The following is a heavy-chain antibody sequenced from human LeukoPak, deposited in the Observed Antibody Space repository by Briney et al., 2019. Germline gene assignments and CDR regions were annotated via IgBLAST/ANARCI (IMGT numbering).Heavy chain of an antibody. V-gene: IGHV4-59*01. CDR1: GGSISSYY. D-gene: IGHD6-19*01. J-gene: IGHJ5*02. CDR3: ARESYSSGLNWFDP. CDR2: IYYSGST. Sequence: PSETLSLTCTVSGGSISSYYWSWIRQPPGKGLEWIGYIYYSGSTNYNPSLKSRVTISVDTSKNQFSLKLSSVTAADTAVYYCARESYSSGLNWFDPWGQGTLVTVSS.